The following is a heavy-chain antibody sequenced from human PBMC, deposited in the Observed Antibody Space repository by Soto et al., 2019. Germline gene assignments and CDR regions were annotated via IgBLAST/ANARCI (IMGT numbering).Heavy chain of an antibody. CDR3: ARRAEITGDLDY. CDR2: MNPNSGNT. D-gene: IGHD7-27*01. J-gene: IGHJ4*02. CDR1: GYTFTSYD. Sequence: QVQLVQSGAEVKKPGASVKVSCKASGYTFTSYDINWVRQATGQGLEWMGWMNPNSGNTGYAQKFQGRVTMTRNTSISTAYTDLSSLRSEDTAVYYCARRAEITGDLDYWGQGTLVTVSS. V-gene: IGHV1-8*01.